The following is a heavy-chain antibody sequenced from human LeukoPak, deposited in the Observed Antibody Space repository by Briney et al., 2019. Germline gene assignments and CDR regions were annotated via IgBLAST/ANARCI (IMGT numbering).Heavy chain of an antibody. CDR1: GFTFSLYW. V-gene: IGHV3-74*01. CDR3: ARGSAAGDY. D-gene: IGHD3-10*01. Sequence: GGSLRLSLAHSGFTFSLYWMERGRRSPGEGLVWVSRISSDGSSASYADSLKGRFTMSRDNAKNTLYLQMNSLRAEDTAVYYCARGSAAGDYWGQGTLVTVSP. J-gene: IGHJ4*02. CDR2: ISSDGSSA.